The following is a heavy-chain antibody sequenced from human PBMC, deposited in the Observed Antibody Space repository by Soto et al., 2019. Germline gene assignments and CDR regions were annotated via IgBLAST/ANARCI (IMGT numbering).Heavy chain of an antibody. J-gene: IGHJ6*02. Sequence: PGGSLRLSCAASGFTFSSYAMHWVRQAPGKGLEWVAVISYDGSNKYYADSVKGRFTISRDNSKNTLYLQMNSLRAEDTAVYYCARGKYGSGSYYTFVYYYYYGMDVWGQGATVTVSS. CDR1: GFTFSSYA. V-gene: IGHV3-30-3*01. CDR2: ISYDGSNK. D-gene: IGHD3-10*01. CDR3: ARGKYGSGSYYTFVYYYYYGMDV.